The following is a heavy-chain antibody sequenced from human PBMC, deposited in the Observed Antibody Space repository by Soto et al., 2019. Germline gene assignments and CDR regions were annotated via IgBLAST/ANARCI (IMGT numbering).Heavy chain of an antibody. CDR3: ARSRGGNFDY. V-gene: IGHV4-61*01. CDR1: GGSVSSGSYY. J-gene: IGHJ4*02. CDR2: IYYSGST. Sequence: SETLSLTCTVSGGSVSSGSYYWTWIRQPPGKGLEWIGYIYYSGSTNYNPSLKSRVTISVDTSKNQFSLKLSSVTAADTAVYYCARSRGGNFDYWGQGTLVTVSS. D-gene: IGHD3-16*01.